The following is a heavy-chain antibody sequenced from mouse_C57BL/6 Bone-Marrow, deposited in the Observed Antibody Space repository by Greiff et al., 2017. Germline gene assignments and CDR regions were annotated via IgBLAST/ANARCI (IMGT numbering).Heavy chain of an antibody. CDR3: ARPRPYYYGSSPVAY. V-gene: IGHV8-8*01. D-gene: IGHD1-1*01. J-gene: IGHJ3*01. CDR2: IWWDDDK. CDR1: GFSLSTFGMG. Sequence: QVTLKVSGPGILQPSQTLSLTCSFSGFSLSTFGMGVGWIRHPSGKGLEWLVHIWWDDDKYYTPALKSRLTISKDTSKNQVFLKIANVDTADTATYCCARPRPYYYGSSPVAYWGQGTLVTVSA.